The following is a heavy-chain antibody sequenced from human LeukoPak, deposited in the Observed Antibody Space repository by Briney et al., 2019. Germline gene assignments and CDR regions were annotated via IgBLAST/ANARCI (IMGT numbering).Heavy chain of an antibody. CDR2: IRYDGSNK. D-gene: IGHD4-11*01. Sequence: GGSLRLSCAASGFTFSSYGMHWVRQAPGKGLEWVAFIRYDGSNKYYADSVKGRFTISRDNSKSALYLQMGSLRPEDTAMYYCVRDFSNYVAFFDSWGQGVLVTVSS. V-gene: IGHV3-30*02. CDR3: VRDFSNYVAFFDS. CDR1: GFTFSSYG. J-gene: IGHJ4*02.